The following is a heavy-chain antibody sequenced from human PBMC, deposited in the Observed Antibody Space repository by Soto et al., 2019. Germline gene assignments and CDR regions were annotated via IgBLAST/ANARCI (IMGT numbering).Heavy chain of an antibody. Sequence: GSGPTLVNPTQTLTLTCTFSGFSLSTSGMCVSWIRQPPGKALEWLARIDWDDDKYYSTSLKTRLTISKDTSKNQVVLTMTNMDPVDTATYYCARIPGPGVDDSSGYYPGHSYYYYGMDVWGQGTTVTVSS. V-gene: IGHV2-70*11. CDR1: GFSLSTSGMC. CDR2: IDWDDDK. D-gene: IGHD3-22*01. CDR3: ARIPGPGVDDSSGYYPGHSYYYYGMDV. J-gene: IGHJ6*02.